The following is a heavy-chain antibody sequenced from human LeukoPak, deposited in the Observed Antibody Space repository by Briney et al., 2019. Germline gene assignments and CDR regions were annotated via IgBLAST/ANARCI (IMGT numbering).Heavy chain of an antibody. D-gene: IGHD2-15*01. V-gene: IGHV4-59*12. Sequence: SETLSFTCTVSGGSFRTYYWSWIRQPPGKGLEWIGYIYYSGSTNYNPSLKSRVTISVDTSKNQFSLKLSSVTAADTAVYYCARMWYCSGGSCYRPDYWGQGTLVTVSS. CDR3: ARMWYCSGGSCYRPDY. CDR1: GGSFRTYY. CDR2: IYYSGST. J-gene: IGHJ4*02.